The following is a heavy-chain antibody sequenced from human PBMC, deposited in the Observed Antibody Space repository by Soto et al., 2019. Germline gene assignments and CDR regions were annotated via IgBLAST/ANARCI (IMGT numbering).Heavy chain of an antibody. D-gene: IGHD6-13*01. V-gene: IGHV3-23*01. CDR1: GFTFSSYA. CDR3: AKDPISSSWWAYFDY. J-gene: IGHJ4*02. Sequence: EVQLLESGGGLVQPGGSLRLSCAASGFTFSSYAMSWVRQAPGKGLEWVSAISGSGGSTYYADSAKGRFTISRDNSKNTLYLQMNSLRAEDTAVYYCAKDPISSSWWAYFDYWGQGTLVTVSS. CDR2: ISGSGGST.